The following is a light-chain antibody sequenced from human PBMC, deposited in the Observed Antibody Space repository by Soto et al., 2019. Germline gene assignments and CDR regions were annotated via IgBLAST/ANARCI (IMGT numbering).Light chain of an antibody. J-gene: IGKJ5*01. CDR2: VAS. Sequence: DIQMTQSTSSLSASVGDRVTITCRASQSISRYLNWYQQKPGKAPNLLIYVASSLQSEVPSRFSGSGSGTDFTLTISSLQPEDFATYFCQQANSFPITFGQGTRLEIK. CDR3: QQANSFPIT. V-gene: IGKV1-39*01. CDR1: QSISRY.